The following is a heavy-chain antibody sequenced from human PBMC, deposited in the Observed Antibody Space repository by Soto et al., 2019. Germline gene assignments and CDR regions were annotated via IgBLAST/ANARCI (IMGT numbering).Heavy chain of an antibody. J-gene: IGHJ1*01. CDR3: ARGGTSSRRAVAGYFHY. CDR1: GGSVSGSSHY. CDR2: IDYSGST. Sequence: QVQLQESGPGLVKPSETLSLTCSVSGGSVSGSSHYWNWIRQTPGKGLEWIGYIDYSGSTKYSPSLKSRVFISVDTSTTQFSLKMSSVTAADTAVYYCARGGTSSRRAVAGYFHYWGQGIQVTVSS. V-gene: IGHV4-61*01. D-gene: IGHD1-7*01.